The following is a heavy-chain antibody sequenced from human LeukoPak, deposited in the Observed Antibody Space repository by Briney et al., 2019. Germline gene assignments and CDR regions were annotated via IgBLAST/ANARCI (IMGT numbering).Heavy chain of an antibody. D-gene: IGHD1-1*01. V-gene: IGHV3-53*01. CDR1: GFTVSSNY. Sequence: GGSLRLSCAASGFTVSSNYMSWVRQAPGKGLEWVSVIYSGGSTYYADSVKGRFTISRDNSKNTLYLQMNSLRAEDKAVYYCARWGGTREYYFDYWGRGTLVTVSS. CDR2: IYSGGST. J-gene: IGHJ4*02. CDR3: ARWGGTREYYFDY.